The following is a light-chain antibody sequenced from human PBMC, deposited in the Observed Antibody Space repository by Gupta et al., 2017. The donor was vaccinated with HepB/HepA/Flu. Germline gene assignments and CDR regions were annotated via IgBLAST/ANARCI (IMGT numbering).Light chain of an antibody. CDR3: TSYSGTTVV. CDR2: DVS. CDR1: SSDIGGYKY. J-gene: IGLJ2*01. Sequence: HSALTHPPSVPGSPGQSITTSCTGTSSDIGGYKYVSWYQQYPAKAPIRRMYDVSNRPSGVSNRFYGAKSGTKAYMNISGLQAEDDSYEYCTSYSGTTVVFGGGTKLTVL. V-gene: IGLV2-14*01.